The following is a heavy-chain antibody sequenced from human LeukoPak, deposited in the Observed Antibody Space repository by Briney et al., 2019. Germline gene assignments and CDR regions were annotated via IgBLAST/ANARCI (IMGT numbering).Heavy chain of an antibody. J-gene: IGHJ4*02. CDR3: VVVCSSTSCYAGLDY. CDR1: GFTFSSYS. V-gene: IGHV3-21*01. D-gene: IGHD2-2*01. CDR2: ISSSSSYI. Sequence: PGGSLRLSCAASGFTFSSYSMNWVRQAPGKELEWVSSISSSSSYIYYADSVKGRFTISRDNAKNSLYLQMNSLRTEDTAVYYCVVVCSSTSCYAGLDYWGQGTLVTVSS.